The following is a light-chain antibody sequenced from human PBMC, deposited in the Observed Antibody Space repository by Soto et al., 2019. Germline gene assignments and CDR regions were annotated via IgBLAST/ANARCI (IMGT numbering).Light chain of an antibody. CDR3: QQRSNWLT. J-gene: IGKJ4*02. V-gene: IGKV3-11*01. Sequence: EIVLTQSPATLSLSPGERATLSCRASQSVSSYLAWYQQTPGQAPRLLIYDASNRATGIPARFSGSGSGTDFTLTISSLEPEYFAVYYCQQRSNWLTFGGGTKVEIK. CDR1: QSVSSY. CDR2: DAS.